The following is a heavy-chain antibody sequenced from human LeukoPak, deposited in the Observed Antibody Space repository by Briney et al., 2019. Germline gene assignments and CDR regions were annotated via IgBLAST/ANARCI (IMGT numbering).Heavy chain of an antibody. V-gene: IGHV4-4*07. J-gene: IGHJ4*02. D-gene: IGHD2-2*01. CDR2: IYTSGST. CDR3: ARGVYQLLWDSAYFDY. CDR1: GGSISSYY. Sequence: SETLSLTCIVYGGSISSYYWSWIRQPAGKGLEWIGRIYTSGSTNYNPSLKSRVTMSVDTSKDQFSLKLSSVTAADTAVYYCARGVYQLLWDSAYFDYWGQGTLVTVSS.